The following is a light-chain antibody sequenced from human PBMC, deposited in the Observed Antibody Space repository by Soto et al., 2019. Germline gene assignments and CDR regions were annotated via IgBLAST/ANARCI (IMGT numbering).Light chain of an antibody. Sequence: QSVLTQPPSVSGAPGQRVTISCTGSSANIGAGYHVHWYQQLPGTAPKLLIFDNNNRPSGVPDRFSGSKSGTSASLAITGLQAEDEADYYGQSYHSSLSGSEVFGGGTTVTVL. CDR2: DNN. V-gene: IGLV1-40*01. CDR1: SANIGAGYH. CDR3: QSYHSSLSGSEV. J-gene: IGLJ2*01.